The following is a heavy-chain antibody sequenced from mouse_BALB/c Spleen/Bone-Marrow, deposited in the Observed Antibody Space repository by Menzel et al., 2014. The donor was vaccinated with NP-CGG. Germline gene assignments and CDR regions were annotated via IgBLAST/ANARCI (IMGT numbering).Heavy chain of an antibody. J-gene: IGHJ4*01. V-gene: IGHV5-9-3*01. D-gene: IGHD1-1*01. Sequence: EVKLMESGGGLVKPGGSLKLSCAASGFTFSSFAMSWVRQTPEKRLEWVATISSGGSYTYYPDSVKGRFTISRDNAKNPLFLPISSLGVGGTANYYCARHSGSTSYYYTMDYWGQGTSVTVSS. CDR2: ISSGGSYT. CDR3: ARHSGSTSYYYTMDY. CDR1: GFTFSSFA.